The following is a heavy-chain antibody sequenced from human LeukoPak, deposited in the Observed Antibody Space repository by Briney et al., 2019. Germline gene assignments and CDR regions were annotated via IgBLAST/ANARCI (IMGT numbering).Heavy chain of an antibody. CDR2: ISYDGSNK. Sequence: GGSLRLSCAASGFTFSSYAMHWVRQAPGKGLEWVAVISYDGSNKYYADSVKGRFTISRDNSKNTLYLQMNSLRAEDTAVYYCARGPPKAPRGAFDIWGQGTMVTVSS. J-gene: IGHJ3*02. CDR3: ARGPPKAPRGAFDI. CDR1: GFTFSSYA. D-gene: IGHD6-6*01. V-gene: IGHV3-30-3*01.